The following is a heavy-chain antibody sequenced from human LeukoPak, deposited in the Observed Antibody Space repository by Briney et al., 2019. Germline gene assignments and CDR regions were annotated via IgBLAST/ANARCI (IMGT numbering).Heavy chain of an antibody. D-gene: IGHD5-12*01. V-gene: IGHV4-30-4*01. CDR3: AAESGRFPYYYYYGMDV. CDR2: IYYSGST. Sequence: SQTLSLTCTVSGGSISSGDYYRSWIRQPPGKGLEWIGYIYYSGSTYYNPSLKSRVTISVDTSKNQFSLKLSSVTAADTAVYYCAAESGRFPYYYYYGMDVWGQGTTVTVSS. CDR1: GGSISSGDYY. J-gene: IGHJ6*02.